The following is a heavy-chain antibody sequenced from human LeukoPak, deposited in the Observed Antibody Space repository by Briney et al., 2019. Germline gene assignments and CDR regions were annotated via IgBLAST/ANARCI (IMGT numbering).Heavy chain of an antibody. J-gene: IGHJ4*02. V-gene: IGHV4-61*02. CDR2: IYTSGST. CDR1: GGSISSGSYY. CDR3: ARGGSRIHYGDYLHDY. Sequence: PSETLSLTCTVSGGSISSGSYYWSWIRQPAGKGLEWIGRIYTSGSTNYNPSLKSRVTISVDTSKNQFSLKLSSVTAAGTAVYYCARGGSRIHYGDYLHDYWGQGTLVTVSS. D-gene: IGHD4-17*01.